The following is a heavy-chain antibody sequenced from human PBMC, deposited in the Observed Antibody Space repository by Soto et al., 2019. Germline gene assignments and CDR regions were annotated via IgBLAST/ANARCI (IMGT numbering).Heavy chain of an antibody. CDR1: GFTFSSYA. CDR3: ANNPLRYFDWSYGMDV. J-gene: IGHJ6*02. Sequence: GGSLRLSCAASGFTFSSYAMSWVRQAPGKGLEWVSAISGSGGSTYYADSVKGRFTISRDNSKNTLYLQMNSLRAEDTVVYYCANNPLRYFDWSYGMDVWGQGTTVTVSS. CDR2: ISGSGGST. D-gene: IGHD3-9*01. V-gene: IGHV3-23*01.